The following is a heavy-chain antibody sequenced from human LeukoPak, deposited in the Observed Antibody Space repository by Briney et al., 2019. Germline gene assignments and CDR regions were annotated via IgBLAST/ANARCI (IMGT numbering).Heavy chain of an antibody. D-gene: IGHD1-7*01. CDR3: ARDPSYNWNYGWFDP. CDR2: IYYSGST. CDR1: GGSISSYY. Sequence: PSETLSLTCTVSGGSISSYYWSWIRQPPGKGLEWIGYIYYSGSTNYNPSLKSRVTISVDTSKNQFSLKLSSVTDADTAMYHCARDPSYNWNYGWFDPWGQGTLVTASS. J-gene: IGHJ5*02. V-gene: IGHV4-59*01.